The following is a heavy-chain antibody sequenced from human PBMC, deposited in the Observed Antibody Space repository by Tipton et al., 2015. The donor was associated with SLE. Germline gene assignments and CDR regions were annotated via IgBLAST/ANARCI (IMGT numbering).Heavy chain of an antibody. CDR2: ISAYNGNT. Sequence: QSGAEVKEPGASVKVSCKASGYTFTSYGISWVRQAPGQGLEWMGWISAYNGNTNYAQKLQGRVTMTTDTSTSSAYMELRSLRSDDTAVYYCARARRGGSGSYTLFDYWGQGTLVTVSS. CDR1: GYTFTSYG. CDR3: ARARRGGSGSYTLFDY. V-gene: IGHV1-18*01. D-gene: IGHD3-10*01. J-gene: IGHJ4*02.